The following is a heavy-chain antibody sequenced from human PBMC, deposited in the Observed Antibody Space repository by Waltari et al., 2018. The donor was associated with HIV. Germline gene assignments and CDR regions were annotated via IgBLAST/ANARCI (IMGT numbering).Heavy chain of an antibody. CDR1: GYTFTTYA. V-gene: IGHV7-4-1*02. CDR2: INTQTGNP. D-gene: IGHD3-3*01. CDR3: ARDFAPRSGSGEY. Sequence: QVQLVQSGSELKRPGASVKVSCTASGYTFTTYAINWVRQAPGQGLEWMGWINTQTGNPTYARGFTGRFVCSLDTSVRTTYLQISSLKAEDTAVYYCARDFAPRSGSGEYWGQGTLVTVSS. J-gene: IGHJ4*02.